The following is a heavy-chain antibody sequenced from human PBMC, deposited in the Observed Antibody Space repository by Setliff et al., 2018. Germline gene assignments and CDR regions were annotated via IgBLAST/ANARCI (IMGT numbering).Heavy chain of an antibody. D-gene: IGHD1-26*01. CDR3: VRSGKFGMRFWFDQ. CDR1: GYIFTSYG. Sequence: ASVKVSCKASGYIFTSYGFSWVRQAPGQGLDWMGWINPNSGDTHSAQKFQGRVTMTRDTSINTAYMELSSLTSDDTAFYYCVRSGKFGMRFWFDQWGQGTLVTVSS. CDR2: INPNSGDT. V-gene: IGHV1-2*02. J-gene: IGHJ5*02.